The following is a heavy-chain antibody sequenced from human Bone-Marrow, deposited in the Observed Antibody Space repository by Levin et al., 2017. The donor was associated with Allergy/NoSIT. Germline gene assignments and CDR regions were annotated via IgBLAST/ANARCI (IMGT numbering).Heavy chain of an antibody. J-gene: IGHJ3*02. CDR2: IWYRGSKE. CDR1: GFTFSSYG. V-gene: IGHV3-33*01. CDR3: TRRGWFGELDDGFDI. D-gene: IGHD3-10*01. Sequence: PSETLSLTCAASGFTFSSYGLHWVRQAPGKGLEWVAGIWYRGSKEYYADSVKGRFTISRDNSKNTLNLQMSSLRGEDTAVYYCTRRGWFGELDDGFDIWGQGTMVTVS.